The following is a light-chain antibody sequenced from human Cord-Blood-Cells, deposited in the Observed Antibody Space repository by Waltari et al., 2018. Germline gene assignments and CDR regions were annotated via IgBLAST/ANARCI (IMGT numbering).Light chain of an antibody. V-gene: IGLV2-14*03. Sequence: QSALTQPASVSGSPGQSITLSCTGTSSDVGGYNYVSWYQQHPGKAPKLMIYDVSNRPSGVSNRFSGSKSGNTASLTISGLQAEDEADYYCSSYTGSSTWVFGGGTKLTVL. CDR2: DVS. J-gene: IGLJ3*02. CDR3: SSYTGSSTWV. CDR1: SSDVGGYNY.